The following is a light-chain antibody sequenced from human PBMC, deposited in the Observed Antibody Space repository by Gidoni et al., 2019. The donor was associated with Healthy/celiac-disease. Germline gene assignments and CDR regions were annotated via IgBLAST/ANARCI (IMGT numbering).Light chain of an antibody. Sequence: QSALTQPASVSGPPGQSITISCTGASSDVEAYNYVSWYQQHPGKAPKLMIYDVTNRPSGVSNRFSGSKSGNTASLTISGLQAEDEADYYCTSYTSSSTLIFGGGTKVTVL. CDR1: SSDVEAYNY. J-gene: IGLJ2*01. CDR2: DVT. V-gene: IGLV2-14*03. CDR3: TSYTSSSTLI.